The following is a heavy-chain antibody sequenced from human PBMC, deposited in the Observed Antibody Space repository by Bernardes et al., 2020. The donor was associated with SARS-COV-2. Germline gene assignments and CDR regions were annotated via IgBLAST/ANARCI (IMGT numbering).Heavy chain of an antibody. D-gene: IGHD1-26*01. CDR2: SYYTGIT. V-gene: IGHV4-39*01. CDR3: VRHLGVKVGEAVFDY. J-gene: IGHJ4*02. CDR1: GGSISTTYYY. Sequence: SETLSLTCTVSGGSISTTYYYWGWLLQAPGTGLEWIGNSYYTGITYYNPSLKSRVTISMDTSKNQFSLKLRSVTAADAAVYYCVRHLGVKVGEAVFDYWGQGSLVTVSS.